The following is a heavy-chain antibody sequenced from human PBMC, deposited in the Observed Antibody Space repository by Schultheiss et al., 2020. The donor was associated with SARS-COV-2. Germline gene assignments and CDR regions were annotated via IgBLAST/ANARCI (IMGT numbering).Heavy chain of an antibody. CDR2: ISASSAYI. CDR3: ATQRFCPGGVCLWGNDY. D-gene: IGHD2-8*02. J-gene: IGHJ4*02. V-gene: IGHV3-21*01. Sequence: GESLKISCATSGFSFSTYSMYWVRQAPGKGLEWVSSISASSAYIYYPDSVKGRFTISRDNAKNSLYLQMDSLRAEDAAVYYCATQRFCPGGVCLWGNDYWGQGTLVTIS. CDR1: GFSFSTYS.